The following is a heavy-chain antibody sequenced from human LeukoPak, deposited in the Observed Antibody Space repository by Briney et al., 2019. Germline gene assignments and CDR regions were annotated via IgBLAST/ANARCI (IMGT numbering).Heavy chain of an antibody. CDR1: GFTFSSYT. D-gene: IGHD3-9*01. J-gene: IGHJ6*03. CDR3: ARDRRGLNYDISPYYYYYMDV. CDR2: ISSSSTYI. V-gene: IGHV3-21*01. Sequence: GGSLRLSCAASGFTFSSYTMNWVRQAPGKGLEWVSSISSSSTYINYADSVKGRFTISRDNAKNSLYLQMNSLRAEDTAVYYCARDRRGLNYDISPYYYYYMDVWGKGTTVTVSS.